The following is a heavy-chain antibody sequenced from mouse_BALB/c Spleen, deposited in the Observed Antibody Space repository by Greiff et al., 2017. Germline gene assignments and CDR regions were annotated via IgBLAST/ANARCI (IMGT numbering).Heavy chain of an antibody. J-gene: IGHJ3*01. CDR1: GFSLTSYG. Sequence: VQRVESGPGLVAPSQSLSITCTVSGFSLTSYGVHWVRQPPGKGLEWLGVIWAGGSTNYNSALMSRLSISKDNSKSQVFLKMNSLQTDDTAMYYCAREGALLRLGFAYWGQGTLVTVSA. V-gene: IGHV2-9*02. D-gene: IGHD1-2*01. CDR2: IWAGGST. CDR3: AREGALLRLGFAY.